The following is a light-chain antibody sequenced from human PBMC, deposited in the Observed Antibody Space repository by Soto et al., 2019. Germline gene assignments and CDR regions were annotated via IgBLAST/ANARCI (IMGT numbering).Light chain of an antibody. CDR2: GAS. CDR1: QSVSSSY. CDR3: QQYGSSPT. Sequence: EIVLRQSPGTVSLSPGESATLSFMASQSVSSSYLAWYQQKPGQAPRLLIYGASSRATGIPDRFSGSGSGTDFTLTISRLEPEDFAVYYCQQYGSSPTFGQGTKVDIK. V-gene: IGKV3-20*01. J-gene: IGKJ1*01.